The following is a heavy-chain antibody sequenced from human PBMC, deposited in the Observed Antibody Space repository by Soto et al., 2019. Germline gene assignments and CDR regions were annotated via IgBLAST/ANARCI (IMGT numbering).Heavy chain of an antibody. Sequence: PSETLSLTCAVSGYSISSGYYWGWIRQPPGKGLEWIGSIYHSGNTYYNPSLQSRVTISVDTSKNQFSLKLRSVTAAHTAVYYCARVSRYYDSSGVNDWGQGTLVTVSS. J-gene: IGHJ4*02. D-gene: IGHD3-22*01. CDR2: IYHSGNT. CDR3: ARVSRYYDSSGVND. CDR1: GYSISSGYY. V-gene: IGHV4-38-2*01.